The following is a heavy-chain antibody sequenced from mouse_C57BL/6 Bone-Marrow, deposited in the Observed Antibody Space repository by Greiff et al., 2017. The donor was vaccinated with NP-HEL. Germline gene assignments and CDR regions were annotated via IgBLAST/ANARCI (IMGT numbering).Heavy chain of an antibody. CDR1: GYTFTSYW. J-gene: IGHJ2*01. V-gene: IGHV1-64*01. CDR3: ARRRGYYYGPDY. Sequence: QVQLQQSGAELVKPGASVKLSCKASGYTFTSYWMHWVKQRPGQGLEWIGMIHPNSGSTNYNEKFKSKATLTVDKSSSTAYMQLSSLTSEDSAVYYCARRRGYYYGPDYWGQGTTLTVSS. CDR2: IHPNSGST. D-gene: IGHD1-1*01.